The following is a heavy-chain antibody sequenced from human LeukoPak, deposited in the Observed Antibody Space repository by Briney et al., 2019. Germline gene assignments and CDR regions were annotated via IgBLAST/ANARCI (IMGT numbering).Heavy chain of an antibody. CDR3: ATGNYYDSRGYYTFGH. CDR2: INGDGSTT. D-gene: IGHD3-22*01. J-gene: IGHJ1*01. Sequence: GGSLRLSCAASGFTFSRYWMHWVRQAPGKGLVWVSRINGDGSTTSYADSVKGGFTISRDNAKNTLYLQMNSLRAENTAVYYCATGNYYDSRGYYTFGHWGQGTLVTVSS. CDR1: GFTFSRYW. V-gene: IGHV3-74*01.